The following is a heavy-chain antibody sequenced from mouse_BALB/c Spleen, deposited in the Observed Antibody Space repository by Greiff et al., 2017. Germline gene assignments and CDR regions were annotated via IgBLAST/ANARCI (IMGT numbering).Heavy chain of an antibody. D-gene: IGHD2-4*01. CDR2: ISDGGSYT. J-gene: IGHJ4*01. CDR3: ASLIYYDYDDYAMDY. CDR1: GFTFSDYY. Sequence: EVKLMESGGGLVKPGGSLKLSCAASGFTFSDYYMYWVRQTPEKRLEWVATISDGGSYTYYPDSVKGRFTISRDNAKNNLYLQMSSLKSEDTAMYYCASLIYYDYDDYAMDYWGQGTSVTVSS. V-gene: IGHV5-4*02.